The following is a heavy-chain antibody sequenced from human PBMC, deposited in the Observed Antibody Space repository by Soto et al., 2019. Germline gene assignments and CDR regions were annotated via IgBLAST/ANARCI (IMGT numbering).Heavy chain of an antibody. CDR1: GFTFSDYY. CDR3: ARGVRNNYGYLPDH. CDR2: ISSSSSYT. V-gene: IGHV3-11*06. J-gene: IGHJ4*02. D-gene: IGHD5-18*01. Sequence: PGGSLRLSCATSGFTFSDYYMSWIRQAPGKGLEWVSYISSSSSYTYYADSVKGRFTISRDNSKNSLYLQMNSLRAEDTAVYYCARGVRNNYGYLPDHWGQGTLVTVSS.